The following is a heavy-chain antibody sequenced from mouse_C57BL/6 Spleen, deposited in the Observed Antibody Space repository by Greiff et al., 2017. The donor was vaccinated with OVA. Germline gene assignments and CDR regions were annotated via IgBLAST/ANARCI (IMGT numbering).Heavy chain of an antibody. Sequence: EVMLVESEGGLVQPGSSMKLSCTASGFTFSDYYMAWVRQVPEKGLEWVANINYDGSSTYYLDSLKSRFIISKDNAKNILYLQMSSLKSEDTATYYCARVYNDYGEGAFDYWGQGTTLTVSS. J-gene: IGHJ2*01. V-gene: IGHV5-16*01. CDR2: INYDGSST. D-gene: IGHD2-4*01. CDR1: GFTFSDYY. CDR3: ARVYNDYGEGAFDY.